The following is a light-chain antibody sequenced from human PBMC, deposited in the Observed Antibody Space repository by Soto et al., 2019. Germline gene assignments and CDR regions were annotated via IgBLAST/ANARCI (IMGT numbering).Light chain of an antibody. V-gene: IGLV2-18*02. J-gene: IGLJ2*01. CDR1: GSSDR. CDR3: GSFSGSTLV. Sequence: QSALTQPPSVSGSPGQSVAISCSGTGSSDRVSWYQQSPGTAPKLMIYEVTNRPSGVPDRFSASKSGNTASLNISGLQAEDEADYFCGSFSGSTLVFGGGTKLTAL. CDR2: EVT.